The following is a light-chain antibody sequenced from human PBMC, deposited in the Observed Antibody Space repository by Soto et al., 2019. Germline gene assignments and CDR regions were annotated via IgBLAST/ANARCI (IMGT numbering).Light chain of an antibody. J-gene: IGKJ2*01. CDR1: QSVSSSQ. CDR2: GAS. CDR3: QQYATSPHT. Sequence: EIVLTQSPGTLSLSPGASATLSCRASQSVSSSQVAWYQLKPGQAPRLLIYGASSRASGIPDRFSGVGSETDFTLTISRLEPEDFAVYYCQQYATSPHTFGQGTNLEI. V-gene: IGKV3-20*01.